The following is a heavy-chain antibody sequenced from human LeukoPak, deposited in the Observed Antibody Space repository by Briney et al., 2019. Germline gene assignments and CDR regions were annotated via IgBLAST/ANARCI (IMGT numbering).Heavy chain of an antibody. CDR1: GFTFSSYG. J-gene: IGHJ4*02. D-gene: IGHD6-19*01. CDR2: ISYDGSNK. V-gene: IGHV3-30*18. CDR3: AKDAVAGEFDY. Sequence: GGSLRLSCAASGFTFSSYGMHWVRQAPGKGLEWVAVISYDGSNKYYADSAKGRFTISRDNSKNTLYLQMNSLRAEDTAVYYCAKDAVAGEFDYWGQGTLVTVSS.